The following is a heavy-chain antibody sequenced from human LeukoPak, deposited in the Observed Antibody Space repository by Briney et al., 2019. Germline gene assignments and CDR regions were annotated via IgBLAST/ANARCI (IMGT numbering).Heavy chain of an antibody. CDR3: ARGIGYSSGWYAADY. J-gene: IGHJ4*02. CDR2: INPSGGTT. V-gene: IGHV1-46*01. CDR1: GYTFTTYY. D-gene: IGHD6-19*01. Sequence: GASVKVSCKASGYTFTTYYTHWVRQAPGQGLEWMGIINPSGGTTRYAQKFQGRVTMTRDTSTSTVYMELSSLRSEDTAVYYCARGIGYSSGWYAADYWGQGTLVTVSS.